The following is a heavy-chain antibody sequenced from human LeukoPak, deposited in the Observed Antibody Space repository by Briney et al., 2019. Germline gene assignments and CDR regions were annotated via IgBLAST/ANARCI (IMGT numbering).Heavy chain of an antibody. J-gene: IGHJ4*02. CDR3: AIFYDSSGYFDY. Sequence: ASVKASCKASGYTFTSYGISWVRQAPGQGLEWMGWISAYNGNTNYAQKLQGRVTMTTDTSTSTAHMELRSLRSDDTAVYYCAIFYDSSGYFDYWGQGTLVTVSS. CDR1: GYTFTSYG. V-gene: IGHV1-18*01. CDR2: ISAYNGNT. D-gene: IGHD3-22*01.